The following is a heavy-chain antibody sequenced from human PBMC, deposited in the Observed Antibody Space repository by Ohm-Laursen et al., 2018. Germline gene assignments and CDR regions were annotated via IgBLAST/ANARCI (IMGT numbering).Heavy chain of an antibody. CDR2: IHSSGST. CDR3: ARGGSKAAAVFDF. V-gene: IGHV4-4*07. Sequence: GTLSLTCPVSGGSITNYYWSWIRQPAGKALEWIGRIHSSGSTSYNPSLKSRVNMSIETSDNQFSLRLASVTAADTAVYYCARGGSKAAAVFDFWGQGTLVTVSS. D-gene: IGHD6-13*01. J-gene: IGHJ4*02. CDR1: GGSITNYY.